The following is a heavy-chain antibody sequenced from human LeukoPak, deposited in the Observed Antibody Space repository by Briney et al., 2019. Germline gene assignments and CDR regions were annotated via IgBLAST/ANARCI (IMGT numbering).Heavy chain of an antibody. CDR3: AKDTTVDSSGFDY. CDR1: GFTFSSYE. J-gene: IGHJ4*02. Sequence: GGSLRLSCAASGFTFSSYEMNWVRQAPGKGLERVSYISSSGSTIYYADSVKGRFTISRDNAKNTLYLQMNSLRAEDTAVYYCAKDTTVDSSGFDYWGQGTLVTVSS. V-gene: IGHV3-48*03. CDR2: ISSSGSTI. D-gene: IGHD6-19*01.